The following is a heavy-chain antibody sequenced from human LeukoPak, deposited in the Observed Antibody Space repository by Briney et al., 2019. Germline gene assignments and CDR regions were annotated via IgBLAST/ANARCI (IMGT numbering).Heavy chain of an antibody. J-gene: IGHJ4*02. CDR2: IYHSGST. V-gene: IGHV4-30-2*01. Sequence: PSQTLSLTCAVSGGSISSGGYSGSWIRQPPGKGLEWIGYIYHSGSTYYNPSLKSRVTISVDRSKNQFPLKLSSVTAADTAVYYCARAYSSSSSPPFNFDYWGQGTLVTVSS. D-gene: IGHD6-6*01. CDR1: GGSISSGGYS. CDR3: ARAYSSSSSPPFNFDY.